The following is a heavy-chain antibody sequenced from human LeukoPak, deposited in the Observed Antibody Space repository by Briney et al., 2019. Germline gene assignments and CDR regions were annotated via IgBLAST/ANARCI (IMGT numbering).Heavy chain of an antibody. CDR3: AGGSSSWSSDY. V-gene: IGHV3-66*01. CDR2: IYGGATT. J-gene: IGHJ4*02. CDR1: GFTVSSDY. Sequence: GGSLRLSCAASGFTVSSDYMSWVRQAPGKGLEWVSAIYGGATTSYVDSVKGRFTISSDNSKNTLYLQMDSLRAEDTAVYYCAGGSSSWSSDYWGQGTLVTVS. D-gene: IGHD6-13*01.